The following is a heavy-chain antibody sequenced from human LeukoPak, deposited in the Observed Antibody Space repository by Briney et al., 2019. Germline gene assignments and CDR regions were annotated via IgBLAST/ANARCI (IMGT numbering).Heavy chain of an antibody. CDR2: ISGSGGST. CDR1: GFTFSSYA. J-gene: IGHJ5*02. CDR3: AKSYYYDSSGPNWFDP. Sequence: PGGSLRLSCAASGFTFSSYAMSWVRQAPGKGLEWVSAISGSGGSTYYADSVKGRFTISRDNSKNTLCLQMNSLRAEDTAVYYCAKSYYYDSSGPNWFDPWGQGTLVTVSS. V-gene: IGHV3-23*01. D-gene: IGHD3-22*01.